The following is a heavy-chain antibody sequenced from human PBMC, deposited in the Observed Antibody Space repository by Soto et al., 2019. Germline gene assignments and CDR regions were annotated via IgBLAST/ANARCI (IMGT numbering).Heavy chain of an antibody. V-gene: IGHV3-30*02. CDR3: AKGPAIVLVPAAMNYYYGMDV. D-gene: IGHD2-2*01. CDR1: GFTFSSYG. J-gene: IGHJ6*02. Sequence: GGSLRLSCAASGFTFSSYGMHWVRQAPGKGLEWVAVIWYDGSNKYYADSVKGRFTISRDNSKNTLYLQMNSLRAEDTAVYYCAKGPAIVLVPAAMNYYYGMDVWGQGTTVTVSS. CDR2: IWYDGSNK.